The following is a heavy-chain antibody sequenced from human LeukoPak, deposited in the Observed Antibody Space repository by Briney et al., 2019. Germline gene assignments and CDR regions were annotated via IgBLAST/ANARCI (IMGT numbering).Heavy chain of an antibody. J-gene: IGHJ4*02. CDR2: INWNGGST. CDR1: GFTFDDYG. D-gene: IGHD5-18*01. Sequence: GGSLRLSCAASGFTFDDYGMSWVRQAPGKGLEWVSGINWNGGSTGYADSVKGRFTISRDNSKNTLYLQMNSLRAEDTAVYYCARARGYSYGLYYFDYWGQGTLVTVSS. CDR3: ARARGYSYGLYYFDY. V-gene: IGHV3-20*04.